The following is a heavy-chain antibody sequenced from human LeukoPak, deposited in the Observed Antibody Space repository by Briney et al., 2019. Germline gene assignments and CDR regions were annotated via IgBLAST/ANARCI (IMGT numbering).Heavy chain of an antibody. CDR1: GFTFSSYS. J-gene: IGHJ4*02. CDR2: ISTTGGST. Sequence: GGSLRLSCVASGFTFSSYSMNWVRQAPGKGLEWVSAISTTGGSTYYADSVKGRFTVSRDNSKNTLSLQMDSLRVEDTALYYCAKDWTTVVTPKGYYFDSWGQGTLVTVSS. CDR3: AKDWTTVVTPKGYYFDS. D-gene: IGHD4-23*01. V-gene: IGHV3-23*01.